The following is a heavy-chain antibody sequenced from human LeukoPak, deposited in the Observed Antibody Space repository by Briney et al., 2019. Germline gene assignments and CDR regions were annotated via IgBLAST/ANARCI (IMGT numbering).Heavy chain of an antibody. CDR3: ARDLNRYSSGWYSYYYYGMDV. CDR1: GFTFSSYS. V-gene: IGHV3-21*01. J-gene: IGHJ6*02. CDR2: ISSSSGSI. D-gene: IGHD6-19*01. Sequence: GGSLRLSCAASGFTFSSYSMNWVRQAPGKGLEWVSSISSSSGSIYYADSVKGRFTISRDNAKNSLYLQMNSLRAEDTAVYYCARDLNRYSSGWYSYYYYGMDVWGQGTTVTVSS.